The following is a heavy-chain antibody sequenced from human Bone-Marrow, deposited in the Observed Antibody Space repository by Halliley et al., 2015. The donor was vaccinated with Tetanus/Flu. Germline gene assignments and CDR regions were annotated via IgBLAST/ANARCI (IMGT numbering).Heavy chain of an antibody. CDR2: FYSRGTT. D-gene: IGHD1-26*01. Sequence: WIGSFYSRGTTHYNPSLKSRVTISGGTSKTQFSLKLSSVTAADRAVYYCARDRQVGTFVAVGIWGQGTVVTVSS. CDR3: ARDRQVGTFVAVGI. J-gene: IGHJ3*02. V-gene: IGHV4-59*01.